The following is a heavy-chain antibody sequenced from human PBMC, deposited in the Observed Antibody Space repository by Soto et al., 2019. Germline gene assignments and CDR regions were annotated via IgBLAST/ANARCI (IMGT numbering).Heavy chain of an antibody. CDR1: GFSLSPSGMC. J-gene: IGHJ6*02. D-gene: IGHD3-22*01. V-gene: IGHV2-70*01. CDR2: IDWDDDK. CDR3: ARTLYDSSGYYYPGYYYGMDV. Sequence: SGPTLVNPTQTLTLTCTFSGFSLSPSGMCVSWIRQPPGKALEWLALIDWDDDKYYSTSLKTRLTISKDTSKNQVVLTMTNMDPVDTATYYCARTLYDSSGYYYPGYYYGMDVWGQGTTVTVSS.